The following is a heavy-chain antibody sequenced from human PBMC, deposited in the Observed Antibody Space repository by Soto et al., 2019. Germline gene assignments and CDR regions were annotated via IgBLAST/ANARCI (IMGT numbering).Heavy chain of an antibody. V-gene: IGHV3-23*01. J-gene: IGHJ6*02. CDR2: ISGSGGST. D-gene: IGHD5-18*01. Sequence: GGSLRLACAASGFTFSSYAVSWVRQPPGKGLEWVSAISGSGGSTYYADSVKGRFTISRDNSKNTLYLQMNSLRAEDTAVYYCAKDRPNTATVRYVDYYYGMDVWGQGTTVTVSS. CDR1: GFTFSSYA. CDR3: AKDRPNTATVRYVDYYYGMDV.